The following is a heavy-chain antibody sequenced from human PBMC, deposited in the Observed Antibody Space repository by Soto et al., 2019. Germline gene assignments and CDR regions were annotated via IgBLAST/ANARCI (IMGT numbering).Heavy chain of an antibody. CDR1: GGSFSGYY. CDR3: ARSPYDSSGYYNY. Sequence: NPSETLSLTCAVYGGSFSGYYWSWIRQPPGKGLEWIGEINHSGSTNYNPSLKSRVTISVDTSKNQFSLKLSSVTAADTAVYYCARSPYDSSGYYNYWGQGTLVTVSS. CDR2: INHSGST. V-gene: IGHV4-34*01. D-gene: IGHD3-22*01. J-gene: IGHJ4*02.